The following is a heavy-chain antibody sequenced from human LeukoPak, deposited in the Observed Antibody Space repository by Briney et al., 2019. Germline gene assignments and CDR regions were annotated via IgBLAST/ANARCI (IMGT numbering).Heavy chain of an antibody. J-gene: IGHJ4*02. CDR2: IYYSGST. CDR1: GGSISSYY. Sequence: SETLSLTCTVSGGSISSYYWSWIRQPPGKGLEWIGYIYYSGSTNYNPSLKSRVTISVGTSKNQFSLKLSSVTAADTAVYYCARSTAYDYVWGTFDYWGQGTLVTVSS. V-gene: IGHV4-59*01. CDR3: ARSTAYDYVWGTFDY. D-gene: IGHD3-16*01.